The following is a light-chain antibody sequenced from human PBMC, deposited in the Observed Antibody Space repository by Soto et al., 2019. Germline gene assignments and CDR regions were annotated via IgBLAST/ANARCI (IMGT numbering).Light chain of an antibody. V-gene: IGKV3-20*01. CDR2: DAS. Sequence: EIVLAQSPGTLSLSPGERATLSCRASQSFRGLLAWYQQKPGQAPRLLIYDASSRATGIPDRFSGSGSGTDFTLTISRLEPEDFAVHLCQQYGGSSRTFGLGTKVDIK. CDR3: QQYGGSSRT. CDR1: QSFRGL. J-gene: IGKJ1*01.